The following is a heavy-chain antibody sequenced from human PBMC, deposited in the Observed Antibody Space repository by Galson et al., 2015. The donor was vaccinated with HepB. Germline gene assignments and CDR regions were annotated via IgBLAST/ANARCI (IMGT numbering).Heavy chain of an antibody. D-gene: IGHD5-18*01. Sequence: SLRLSCAASGFTFTSYAMSWVRQAPGKGLEWVSGLSGDGEDTYYADSVRGRFTISRDNSRNTLYLQMNSLRGDDTAVYYCAKGDWSYGNGPYVDYWGQGALVTVSS. J-gene: IGHJ4*02. V-gene: IGHV3-23*01. CDR1: GFTFTSYA. CDR3: AKGDWSYGNGPYVDY. CDR2: LSGDGEDT.